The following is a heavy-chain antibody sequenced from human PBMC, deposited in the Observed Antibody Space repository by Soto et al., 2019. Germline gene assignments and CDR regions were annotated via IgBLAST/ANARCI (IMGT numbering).Heavy chain of an antibody. V-gene: IGHV4-34*01. D-gene: IGHD3-9*01. CDR1: GGSFSGYY. CDR3: ARASHDILTGPTCVGYFDL. J-gene: IGHJ2*01. Sequence: QVQLQQWGAGPLRPLETLSLTCGVSGGSFSGYYWAWIRQSPGKGLEWIGEINDRGSINYNPSLKSRVRISVDTSKNRYSLELRSVTAADTAVYYCARASHDILTGPTCVGYFDLWGRGTLVTVSS. CDR2: INDRGSI.